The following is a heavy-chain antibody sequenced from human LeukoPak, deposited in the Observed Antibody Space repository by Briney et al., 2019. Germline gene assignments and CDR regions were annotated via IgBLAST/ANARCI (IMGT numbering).Heavy chain of an antibody. CDR2: IRYDGSNK. V-gene: IGHV3-30*02. CDR3: AREGITIFGVVTGWFDP. J-gene: IGHJ5*02. Sequence: GGSLRLSCAASGFTFSSYSMNWVRQAPGKGLEWVAFIRYDGSNKYYADSVKGRFTISRDNSKNTLYLQMNSLRAEDTALYHCAREGITIFGVVTGWFDPWGQGTLVTVSS. D-gene: IGHD3-3*01. CDR1: GFTFSSYS.